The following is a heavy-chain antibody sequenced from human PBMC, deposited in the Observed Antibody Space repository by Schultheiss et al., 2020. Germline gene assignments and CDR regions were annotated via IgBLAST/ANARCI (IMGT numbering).Heavy chain of an antibody. CDR3: AKDRSDIRPDAMDV. CDR2: ISGSGGST. Sequence: GGSLRLSCAASGFTFSSYAMSWVRQAPGKGLEWVSAISGSGGSTYYADSVKGRFTISRDNSKNTLYLQVSSLRAEDTAIYYCAKDRSDIRPDAMDVWGHGTTVTVSS. V-gene: IGHV3-23*01. J-gene: IGHJ6*02. CDR1: GFTFSSYA. D-gene: IGHD6-19*01.